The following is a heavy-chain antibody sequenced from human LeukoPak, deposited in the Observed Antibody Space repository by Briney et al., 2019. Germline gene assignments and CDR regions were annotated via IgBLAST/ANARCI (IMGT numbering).Heavy chain of an antibody. J-gene: IGHJ1*01. CDR3: ARDQSGSYLN. V-gene: IGHV1-2*02. CDR2: INPSSGGT. D-gene: IGHD3-10*01. CDR1: GYSFTDYY. Sequence: ASVKVSCKASGYSFTDYYIHWVRQAPKQGLEWMGWINPSSGGTYYAQKFQGRVTMTRETSISTAYMELSSLRSDDTAMYYCARDQSGSYLNWGQGTLVTVSS.